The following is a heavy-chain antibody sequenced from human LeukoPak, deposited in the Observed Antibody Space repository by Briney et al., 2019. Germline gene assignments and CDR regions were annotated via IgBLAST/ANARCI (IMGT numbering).Heavy chain of an antibody. V-gene: IGHV1-69*13. CDR3: ARPGIAAAGTFALDY. CDR2: IIPIFGTA. D-gene: IGHD6-13*01. CDR1: GGTFSSYA. J-gene: IGHJ4*02. Sequence: SVKVSCTASGGTFSSYAISWVRQAPGQGLEWMGGIIPIFGTANYAQKFQGRVTITADESTSTAYMELSSLRSEDTAVYYCARPGIAAAGTFALDYWGQGTLVTVSS.